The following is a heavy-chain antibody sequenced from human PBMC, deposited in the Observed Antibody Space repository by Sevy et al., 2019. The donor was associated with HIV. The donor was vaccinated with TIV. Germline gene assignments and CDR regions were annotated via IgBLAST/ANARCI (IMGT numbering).Heavy chain of an antibody. V-gene: IGHV3-48*02. CDR3: ARDSDEGEWLPPFDAFDI. CDR1: GFTFSSYS. J-gene: IGHJ3*02. CDR2: ISSSSSTI. Sequence: GESLKISCAASGFTFSSYSMNWVRQAPGKGLEWVSYISSSSSTIYYADSVKGRFTISRDNAKNSLYLQMNSLRDEDTAVYYCARDSDEGEWLPPFDAFDIWGQGTMVTVSS. D-gene: IGHD3-3*01.